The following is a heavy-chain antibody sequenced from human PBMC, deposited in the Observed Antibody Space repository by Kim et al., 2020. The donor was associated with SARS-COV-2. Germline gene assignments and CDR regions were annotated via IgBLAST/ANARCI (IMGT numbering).Heavy chain of an antibody. Sequence: YSPSVQGHVTISADKSISTAYLQWSSLKASDTAMYYCARHSYGSVTPEGYWGQGTLVTVSS. D-gene: IGHD3-10*01. J-gene: IGHJ4*02. V-gene: IGHV5-10-1*01. CDR3: ARHSYGSVTPEGY.